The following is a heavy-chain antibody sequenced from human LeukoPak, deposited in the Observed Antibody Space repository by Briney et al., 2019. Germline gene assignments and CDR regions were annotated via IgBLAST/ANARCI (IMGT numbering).Heavy chain of an antibody. CDR1: GYNFPTYW. Sequence: GESLKISCKGSGYNFPTYWIGWVRQMPGKGLEWMGLIYPGDSDTRYSPSFQGQVTFSVDASISTAYLQLSGLRASDTAIYYCVRFGLTSSLDYWGQGTLVTVSS. D-gene: IGHD6-13*01. J-gene: IGHJ4*02. V-gene: IGHV5-51*01. CDR2: IYPGDSDT. CDR3: VRFGLTSSLDY.